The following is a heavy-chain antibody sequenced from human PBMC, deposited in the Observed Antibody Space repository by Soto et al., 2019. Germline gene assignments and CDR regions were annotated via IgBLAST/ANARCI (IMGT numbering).Heavy chain of an antibody. D-gene: IGHD1-1*01. CDR3: ASTTQSYYYGMDV. Sequence: XGSLRLSCAASGFTFSSYWMHWVRQAPGKGLVWVSRINSDGSSTSYADSVKGRFTISRDNAKNTLYLQMNSLRAEDTAVYYCASTTQSYYYGMDVWGQGTTVTVSS. CDR1: GFTFSSYW. J-gene: IGHJ6*02. CDR2: INSDGSST. V-gene: IGHV3-74*01.